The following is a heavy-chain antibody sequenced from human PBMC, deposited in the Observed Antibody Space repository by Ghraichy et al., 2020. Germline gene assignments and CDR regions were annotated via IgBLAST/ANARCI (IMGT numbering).Heavy chain of an antibody. J-gene: IGHJ1*01. Sequence: GESLNISCAASGFTFSSYGMHWVRQAPGKGLEWVAVISYDGSNKYYADSVKGRFTISRDNSKNTLYLQMNSLRAEDTAVYYCAKDVDTAMVAEYFQHWGQRTLVTVSS. CDR2: ISYDGSNK. CDR1: GFTFSSYG. V-gene: IGHV3-30*18. D-gene: IGHD5-18*01. CDR3: AKDVDTAMVAEYFQH.